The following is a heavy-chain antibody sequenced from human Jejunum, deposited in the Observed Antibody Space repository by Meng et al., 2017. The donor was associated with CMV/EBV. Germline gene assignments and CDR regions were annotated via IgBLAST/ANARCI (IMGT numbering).Heavy chain of an antibody. Sequence: AYGMTWIGQAPGKGLEWVSYISSRGSTIYYADSVKGRFTSSRDNAKNSLYLQMNSLRAEDRAVYYCARSKKTFNYDTSGPDAFDIWGQGTMVTVSS. CDR2: ISSRGSTI. J-gene: IGHJ3*02. V-gene: IGHV3-11*01. D-gene: IGHD3-22*01. CDR1: AYG. CDR3: ARSKKTFNYDTSGPDAFDI.